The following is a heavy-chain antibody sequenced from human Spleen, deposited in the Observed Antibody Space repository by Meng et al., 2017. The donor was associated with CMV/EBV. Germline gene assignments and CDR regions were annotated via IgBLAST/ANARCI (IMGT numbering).Heavy chain of an antibody. CDR3: ARDSNDYDFWSAYYTDAFDF. Sequence: GEPLKNYCAASGFTFGSHSMNWVRQAPGKRLDWVSSITGDSTYKHYADSLKGRFTISRDNAKNSLYLQMNSLRAEDMAVYYCARDSNDYDFWSAYYTDAFDFWGQGTMVTVS. D-gene: IGHD3-3*01. V-gene: IGHV3-21*01. CDR1: GFTFGSHS. CDR2: ITGDSTYK. J-gene: IGHJ3*01.